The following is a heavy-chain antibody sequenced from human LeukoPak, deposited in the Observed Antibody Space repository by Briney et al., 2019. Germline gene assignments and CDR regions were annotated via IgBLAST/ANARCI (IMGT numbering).Heavy chain of an antibody. J-gene: IGHJ5*02. CDR1: GGSINNYY. CDR3: TREPSP. Sequence: PETLSLTCTVSGGSINNYYWSWIRQPAGEGLEWIGRIYSSGSASYNPSLKSRVTLSGDTSKNQLSLKLRYVTAADTAVYYCTREPSPWGQGTLVTVSS. CDR2: IYSSGSA. V-gene: IGHV4-4*07.